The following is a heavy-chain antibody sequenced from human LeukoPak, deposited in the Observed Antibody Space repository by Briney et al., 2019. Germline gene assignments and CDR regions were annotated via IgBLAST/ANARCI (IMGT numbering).Heavy chain of an antibody. CDR1: TFTFISYA. D-gene: IGHD3-10*01. CDR2: ISFDGSRD. J-gene: IGHJ4*02. V-gene: IGHV3-30-3*01. CDR3: ARDSDTFGALDY. Sequence: GGSLRLSCATSTFTFISYAMHWVRQAPGKGLEWVAVISFDGSRDYFADSVKGRFTISRDNSKNTMYLHMNSLRLEDTAVYYCARDSDTFGALDYWGQGTLVTVSS.